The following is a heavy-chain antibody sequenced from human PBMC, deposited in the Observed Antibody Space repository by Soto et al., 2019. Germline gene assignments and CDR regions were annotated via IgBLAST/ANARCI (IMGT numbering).Heavy chain of an antibody. D-gene: IGHD4-17*01. Sequence: EVQLVESGGGLVQPGGSLRLPCAASGFNFSIYWMHWVRQAPEKGLVWVSRINSDGSATYYADSVKGRFTISRDNAKNTLYLQMDSLRAEDTAVYYCVRGGAYGDYRLDYWGQGTPVTVSS. CDR3: VRGGAYGDYRLDY. V-gene: IGHV3-74*01. J-gene: IGHJ4*02. CDR1: GFNFSIYW. CDR2: INSDGSAT.